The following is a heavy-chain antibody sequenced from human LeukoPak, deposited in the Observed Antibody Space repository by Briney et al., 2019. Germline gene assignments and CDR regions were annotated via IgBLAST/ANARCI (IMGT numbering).Heavy chain of an antibody. CDR1: GYTFSSYS. D-gene: IGHD4-11*01. J-gene: IGHJ4*02. Sequence: GGSKIFGCAASGYTFSSYSMSWGRQAPGKGLEWVSAISGSGGSTYYADSVKGRFTLSRDNCKNTLCLQMNSLRAEDTDVYYCAKGLGGRYSSYVLHYFDYWGQ. V-gene: IGHV3-23*01. CDR3: AKGLGGRYSSYVLHYFDY. CDR2: ISGSGGST.